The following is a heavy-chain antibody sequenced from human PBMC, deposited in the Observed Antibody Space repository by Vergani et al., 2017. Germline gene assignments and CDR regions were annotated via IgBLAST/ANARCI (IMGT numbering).Heavy chain of an antibody. Sequence: EVQLLESGGGLVQPGGSLRLTCAASEFTFSNYAMNWVRQAPGKGLEWVSGISGSGVSAYYTDSVKGRFTISRDNSKNMLFLQMNSLRVEETAVYYCARGKDCGGSSCNGSPYYGLDLWGQGTTVTVSS. CDR3: ARGKDCGGSSCNGSPYYGLDL. J-gene: IGHJ6*02. D-gene: IGHD2-15*01. CDR2: ISGSGVSA. V-gene: IGHV3-23*01. CDR1: EFTFSNYA.